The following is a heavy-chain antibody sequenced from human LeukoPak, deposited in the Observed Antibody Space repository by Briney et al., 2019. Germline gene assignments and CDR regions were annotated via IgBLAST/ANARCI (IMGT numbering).Heavy chain of an antibody. CDR2: IYYSGST. Sequence: SQTLSLTCTVSGGSISSGDYYWSWIRQPPGKGLEWIGYIYYSGSTYYNPSLKSRVTISVDTSKNQFSLKLSSVTAADTAVYYCARELRADSGCYSWAADWFDPWGQGTLVTVSS. D-gene: IGHD1-26*01. J-gene: IGHJ5*02. V-gene: IGHV4-30-4*08. CDR3: ARELRADSGCYSWAADWFDP. CDR1: GGSISSGDYY.